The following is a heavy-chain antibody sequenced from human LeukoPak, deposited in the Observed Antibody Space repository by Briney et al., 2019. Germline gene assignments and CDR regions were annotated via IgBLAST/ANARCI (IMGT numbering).Heavy chain of an antibody. D-gene: IGHD1/OR15-1a*01. Sequence: ASVKVSCKASGYTFTGYYMHWVRQAPGQGLEWMGWINPNSGGTNYAQKFQGRVTMTRDTSISTAYMELSRLRSDDTAVYYCARSPISITGTTVDYWGQGTLVTVSS. CDR3: ARSPISITGTTVDY. J-gene: IGHJ4*02. CDR2: INPNSGGT. CDR1: GYTFTGYY. V-gene: IGHV1-2*02.